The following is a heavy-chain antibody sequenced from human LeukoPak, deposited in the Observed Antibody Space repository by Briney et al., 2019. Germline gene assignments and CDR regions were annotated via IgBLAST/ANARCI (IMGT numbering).Heavy chain of an antibody. CDR1: GGSFSGYY. D-gene: IGHD6-19*01. V-gene: IGHV4-34*01. Sequence: SETLSLTCAVYGGSFSGYYWSWIRQPPGKGLEWIGEINHSGSTNYNPSLKSRVTISVDTSKNQFSLKLSSVTAADTAVYYCASRYSSGWYGGNWFDPWGQGTLVTVSS. J-gene: IGHJ5*02. CDR2: INHSGST. CDR3: ASRYSSGWYGGNWFDP.